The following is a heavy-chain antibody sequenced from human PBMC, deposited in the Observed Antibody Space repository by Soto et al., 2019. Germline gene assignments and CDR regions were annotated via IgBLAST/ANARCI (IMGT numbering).Heavy chain of an antibody. CDR3: AKDASHIVVVVAATPDY. CDR2: ISYDGSNK. J-gene: IGHJ4*02. D-gene: IGHD2-15*01. V-gene: IGHV3-30*04. Sequence: PGGSLRLSCAASGFTFSSYAMHWVRQAPGKGLEWVAVISYDGSNKYYADSVKGRFTISRDNSKNTLYLQMNSLRAEDTAVYYCAKDASHIVVVVAATPDYWGQGTLVTVSS. CDR1: GFTFSSYA.